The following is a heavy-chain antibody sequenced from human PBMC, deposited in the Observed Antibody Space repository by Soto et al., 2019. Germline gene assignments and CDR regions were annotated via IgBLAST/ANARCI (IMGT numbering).Heavy chain of an antibody. CDR2: IYYSGST. V-gene: IGHV4-31*03. D-gene: IGHD6-13*01. Sequence: PSETLSLTCTVSGGSISSGGYYWSWIRQHPGKGLEWIGYIYYSGSTYYNPSLKSRVTISVDTSKNQFSLKLSSVTAADTAVYYCARRIAAAGISFAPWGQGTLVTASS. J-gene: IGHJ5*02. CDR3: ARRIAAAGISFAP. CDR1: GGSISSGGYY.